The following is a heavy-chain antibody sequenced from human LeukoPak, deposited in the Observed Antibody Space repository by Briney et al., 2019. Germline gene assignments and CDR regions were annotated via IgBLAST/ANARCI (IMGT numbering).Heavy chain of an antibody. CDR2: INHSGST. D-gene: IGHD2-15*01. Sequence: SETLSLTCAVYGGSFSGYYWSLIRQPPGKGLEWIEEINHSGSTNYNPSLKSRVTISVDTSKNQFSLKLSSVTAADTAVYYCARARRGGYYYYGMDVWGQGTTVTVSS. CDR3: ARARRGGYYYYGMDV. J-gene: IGHJ6*02. CDR1: GGSFSGYY. V-gene: IGHV4-34*01.